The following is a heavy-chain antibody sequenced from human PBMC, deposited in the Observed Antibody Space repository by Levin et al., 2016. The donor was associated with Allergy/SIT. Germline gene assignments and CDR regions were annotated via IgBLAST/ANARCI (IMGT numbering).Heavy chain of an antibody. V-gene: IGHV3-33*01. CDR1: GFKFRNYG. D-gene: IGHD3-10*01. J-gene: IGHJ5*02. CDR3: ARDLTDSSTWFGALGP. Sequence: GESLKISCAASGFKFRNYGMHWVRQAPDKGLEWVAVIWHDGSEKYYADSVKGRFTISRDNSKSTLYLQMNHLRGEDSALYYCARDLTDSSTWFGALGPWGQGTLVTVSS. CDR2: IWHDGSEK.